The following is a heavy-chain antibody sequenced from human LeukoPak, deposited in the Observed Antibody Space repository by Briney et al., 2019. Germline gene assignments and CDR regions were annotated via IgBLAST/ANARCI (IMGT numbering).Heavy chain of an antibody. J-gene: IGHJ3*02. CDR3: ARAFNGDSGAFDI. D-gene: IGHD4-17*01. V-gene: IGHV3-48*01. Sequence: GSLRLSCAASGFTFNTYTMNWVRQAPGKGLEWVSYISGSSGIIDYADSVRGRFTISRDNSKNTLYLQMNSLRAEDTAVYYCARAFNGDSGAFDIWGQGTMVTVSS. CDR2: ISGSSGII. CDR1: GFTFNTYT.